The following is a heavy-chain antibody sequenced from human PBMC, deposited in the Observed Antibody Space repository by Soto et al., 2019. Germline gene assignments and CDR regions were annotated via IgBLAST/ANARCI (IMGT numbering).Heavy chain of an antibody. V-gene: IGHV3-43*01. Sequence: DVQLVESGGVVVQPGGSLRLSCAASGFTFDDYTMHWVRQAPGKGLEWVSLISWDGGSTYYADSVKGRFTISRDNSKNSLYLQMNSLRTEDTALYYCAKAGGGTVVTGSIDYWGQGTLVTVSS. CDR2: ISWDGGST. CDR3: AKAGGGTVVTGSIDY. D-gene: IGHD2-15*01. CDR1: GFTFDDYT. J-gene: IGHJ4*02.